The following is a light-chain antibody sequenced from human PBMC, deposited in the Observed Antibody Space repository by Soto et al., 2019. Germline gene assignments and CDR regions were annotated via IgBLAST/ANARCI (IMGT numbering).Light chain of an antibody. CDR3: QQYNSYPWT. Sequence: DIPMTQSPSTLSASVGDRVTITCRASHSSSSWLAWYQQKPGKAPKLLIYKASSLESGVPSRFSGSGYGTEFTLTIRSPEPDDFATYYCQQYNSYPWTCGQGTKGEIK. CDR2: KAS. J-gene: IGKJ1*01. V-gene: IGKV1-5*03. CDR1: HSSSSW.